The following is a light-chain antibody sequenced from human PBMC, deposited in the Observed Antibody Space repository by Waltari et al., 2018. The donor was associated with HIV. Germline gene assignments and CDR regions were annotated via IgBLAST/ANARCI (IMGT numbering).Light chain of an antibody. Sequence: SYVLTQPPSVSVAPGKTATITCGGDNIGTKSVQWYQQRPGQAPVLVVYPDNNRPSGVPERVSGSNSGDTATLTISRVEAGDEADYYCQAWYHSDDPIFFGGGTQLTVL. CDR2: PDN. J-gene: IGLJ2*01. CDR3: QAWYHSDDPIF. CDR1: NIGTKS. V-gene: IGLV3-21*03.